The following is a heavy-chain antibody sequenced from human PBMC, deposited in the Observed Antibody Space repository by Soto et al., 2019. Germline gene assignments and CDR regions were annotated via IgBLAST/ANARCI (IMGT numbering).Heavy chain of an antibody. V-gene: IGHV4-59*01. CDR3: ARDMDDY. D-gene: IGHD3-10*01. CDR2: IYYSGST. J-gene: IGHJ4*02. CDR1: GGSISSYY. Sequence: SETLSLTCTVSGGSISSYYWSWIRQPPGKGLEWIGYIYYSGSTNYNPSLKSRVTISVDTSKNQFSLKLSSVTAADTAVYYCARDMDDYWGQGTLVTVSS.